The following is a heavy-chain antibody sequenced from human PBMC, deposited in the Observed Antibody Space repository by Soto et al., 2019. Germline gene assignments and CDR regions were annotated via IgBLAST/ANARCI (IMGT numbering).Heavy chain of an antibody. CDR3: AYSSTPFDY. V-gene: IGHV3-23*01. J-gene: IGHJ4*02. CDR2: ISGSGGST. CDR1: GFTFSSYA. D-gene: IGHD6-13*01. Sequence: EVQLLESGGGLVQPGGSLRLSCAASGFTFSSYAMSWVRQAPGKGLEWVSAISGSGGSTYYADSVKGRFTISRDNSKNTLYRQMISLRAEDPAVYYCAYSSTPFDYWGQGTLVTVSS.